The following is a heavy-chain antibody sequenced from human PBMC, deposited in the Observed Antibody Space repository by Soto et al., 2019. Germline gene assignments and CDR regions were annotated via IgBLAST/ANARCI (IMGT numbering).Heavy chain of an antibody. CDR1: GFTFSTYA. Sequence: EVQLLESGGDLVQPGGSLRLSCAASGFTFSTYAMSWVRQPPGKGLEWVSATSGSGGSTYYADSVKGRFTISRDNSKNTLYLQMNSLRAEDTAVYYCAKEGGYSSSLYYYYYGMDVWGQGTTVTVSS. J-gene: IGHJ6*02. D-gene: IGHD6-13*01. CDR2: TSGSGGST. CDR3: AKEGGYSSSLYYYYYGMDV. V-gene: IGHV3-23*01.